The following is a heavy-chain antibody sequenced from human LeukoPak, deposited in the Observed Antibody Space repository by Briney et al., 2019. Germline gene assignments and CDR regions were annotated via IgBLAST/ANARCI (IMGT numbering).Heavy chain of an antibody. CDR1: GFTFSSYS. Sequence: PGGSLRLSCAASGFTFSSYSMNWVRQAPGKGLEWVSSISSSSSSYIYYADSVKGRFTISRDNAKNSLYLQMNSLRAEDTAVYYCARDLSLRWLVNYYFDYWGQGTLVTVSS. V-gene: IGHV3-21*01. CDR3: ARDLSLRWLVNYYFDY. D-gene: IGHD6-19*01. CDR2: ISSSSSSYI. J-gene: IGHJ4*02.